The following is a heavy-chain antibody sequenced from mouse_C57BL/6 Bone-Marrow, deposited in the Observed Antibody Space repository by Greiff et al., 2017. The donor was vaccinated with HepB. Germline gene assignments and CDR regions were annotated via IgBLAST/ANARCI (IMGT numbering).Heavy chain of an antibody. Sequence: EVQVVESGPGLVKPSQTVFLTCTVTGISITTGNYRWSWIRQFPGNKLEWIGYIYYSGTITYNPSLTSRTTITRDTPKNQFFLEMNSLTAEDTATYYCVREDLDYDLYYAMDYWGQGTSVTVSS. CDR1: GISITTGNYR. CDR3: VREDLDYDLYYAMDY. J-gene: IGHJ4*01. CDR2: IYYSGTI. V-gene: IGHV3-5*01. D-gene: IGHD2-4*01.